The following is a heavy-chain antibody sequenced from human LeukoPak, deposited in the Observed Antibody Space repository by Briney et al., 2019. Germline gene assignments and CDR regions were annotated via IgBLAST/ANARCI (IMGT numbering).Heavy chain of an antibody. Sequence: GCSLKDSCSASGRTFSKYWMGRCRPDQGKGQEWVANIKQDGSEIYYVDSEKGRFTISRDTAKDSLYLQMNSLRAEDTAVYYCARDRGHSGYDLYDYWGQGTLVTVSS. CDR1: GRTFSKYW. V-gene: IGHV3-7*01. CDR3: ARDRGHSGYDLYDY. CDR2: IKQDGSEI. J-gene: IGHJ4*02. D-gene: IGHD5-12*01.